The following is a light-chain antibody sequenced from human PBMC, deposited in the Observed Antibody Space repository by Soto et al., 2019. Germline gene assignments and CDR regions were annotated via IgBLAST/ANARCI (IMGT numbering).Light chain of an antibody. CDR2: EVS. J-gene: IGLJ2*01. Sequence: QSALTQPPSASGSPGQSVTISCTGTSSDVGGYDYVSWHQHHPGKAPELMIYEVSKRPSGVPDRFSGSKSGNTASLTVSRLQAEDEADYYCSSYAGNNTVVFGGGTKLTVL. CDR3: SSYAGNNTVV. CDR1: SSDVGGYDY. V-gene: IGLV2-8*01.